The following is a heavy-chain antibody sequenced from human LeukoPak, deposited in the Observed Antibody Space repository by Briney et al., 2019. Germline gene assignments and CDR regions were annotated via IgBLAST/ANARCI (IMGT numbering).Heavy chain of an antibody. D-gene: IGHD2-2*02. CDR1: GYTFTSYG. CDR2: ISAYNGNT. Sequence: ASVKVSRRASGYTFTSYGISWVRQAPGQGLEWMGWISAYNGNTNYAQKLQGRVTMTTDTTTSTAYMELRSLRSDDTAVYYCARVQPLLYPFDYWGQGTLVTVSS. V-gene: IGHV1-18*01. CDR3: ARVQPLLYPFDY. J-gene: IGHJ4*02.